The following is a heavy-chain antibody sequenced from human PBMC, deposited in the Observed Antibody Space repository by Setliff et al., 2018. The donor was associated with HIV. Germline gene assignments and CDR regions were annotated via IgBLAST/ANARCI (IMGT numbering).Heavy chain of an antibody. Sequence: SETLSLTCTVSGVSSISSSYYWVWIRQPPGKGLEWIGDVYYSGVTYYNASLKSRVTMSIDRSKNHFSLTMTSVTAADTAVYYCARRGRGAFPYYSIDYWGQGILVTVSS. J-gene: IGHJ4*02. V-gene: IGHV4-39*02. CDR2: VYYSGVT. D-gene: IGHD2-15*01. CDR1: GVSSISSSYY. CDR3: ARRGRGAFPYYSIDY.